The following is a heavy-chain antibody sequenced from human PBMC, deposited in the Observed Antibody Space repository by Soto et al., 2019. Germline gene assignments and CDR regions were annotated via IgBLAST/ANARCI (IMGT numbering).Heavy chain of an antibody. CDR3: ASGVGATGRGYAFDI. CDR2: IYHSGST. J-gene: IGHJ3*02. V-gene: IGHV4-30-2*01. D-gene: IGHD1-26*01. Sequence: PSETLSLTCAVSGGSISSGGYSWSWIRQPPGKGLEWIGYIYHSGSTYYNPSLKSRVTISVDRSKNQFSLKLSSVTAADTAVYYCASGVGATGRGYAFDIWGQGTMVTVSS. CDR1: GGSISSGGYS.